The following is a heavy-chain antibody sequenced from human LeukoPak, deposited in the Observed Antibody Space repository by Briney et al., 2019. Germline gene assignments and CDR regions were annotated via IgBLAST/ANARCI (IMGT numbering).Heavy chain of an antibody. Sequence: QPSETLSLTCAVYGGSFSGYYWSWIRQPPGKGLEWIGEINHSGSTNYNPSLKSRVTISVDTSENQFSLKLSSVTAADTAVYYCARESYSGGSCFDYWGQGTLVTVSS. J-gene: IGHJ4*02. CDR3: ARESYSGGSCFDY. D-gene: IGHD2-15*01. CDR2: INHSGST. CDR1: GGSFSGYY. V-gene: IGHV4-34*01.